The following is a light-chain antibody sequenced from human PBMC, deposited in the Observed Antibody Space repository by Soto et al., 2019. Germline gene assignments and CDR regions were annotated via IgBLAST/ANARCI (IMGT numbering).Light chain of an antibody. J-gene: IGKJ4*01. CDR3: QQRSNWPL. CDR2: DAS. CDR1: QSVSSY. V-gene: IGKV3-11*01. Sequence: EIVLTQSQATLSLSPGERATLSCRASQSVSSYLAWYQQKPGQAPRLLIYDASSRATGIPARFSGSGSGTDFTLTISSLEPEDFAVYYCQQRSNWPLFGGGTKVAIK.